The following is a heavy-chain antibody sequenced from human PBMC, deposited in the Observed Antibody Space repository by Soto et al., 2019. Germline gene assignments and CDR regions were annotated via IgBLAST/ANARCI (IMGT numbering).Heavy chain of an antibody. J-gene: IGHJ6*02. D-gene: IGHD4-17*01. CDR3: ASIRDYGGNTRKYYYYGMDV. CDR1: GYTFTSYD. CDR2: MNPNSGNT. V-gene: IGHV1-8*01. Sequence: GASVRVSCKASGYTFTSYDINWVRQATGQGLEWMGWMNPNSGNTGYAQKFQGRVTMTRNTSISTAYMELSSLRSEDTAVYYCASIRDYGGNTRKYYYYGMDVWGQGTTVTVS.